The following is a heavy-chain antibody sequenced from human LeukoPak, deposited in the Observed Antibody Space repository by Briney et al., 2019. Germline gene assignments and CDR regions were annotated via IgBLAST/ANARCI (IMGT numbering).Heavy chain of an antibody. CDR3: ARGILRQQLLVY. D-gene: IGHD6-13*01. J-gene: IGHJ4*02. V-gene: IGHV1-8*01. CDR2: MNPNSGKT. Sequence: GASVKVSCKASGYTLTSYDINWVRQATGEGLEWMGWMNPNSGKTGYAQKFQGRVTMTRNTSISAAYMELSSLRSEDTAVYYCARGILRQQLLVYWGQGTLVTVSS. CDR1: GYTLTSYD.